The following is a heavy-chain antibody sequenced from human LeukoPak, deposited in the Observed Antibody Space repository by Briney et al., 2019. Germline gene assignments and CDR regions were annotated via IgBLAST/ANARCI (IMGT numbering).Heavy chain of an antibody. CDR2: IYSGGGT. CDR3: ARSRNWVFDY. J-gene: IGHJ4*02. CDR1: GFTVSSNY. Sequence: GGSLRLFCAASGFTVSSNYMSWVRQAPGKGLEWVSLIYSGGGTYYADSVKGRFTISRDNSKNTLYLQMNSLRAEDTAVYYCARSRNWVFDYWGQGTLVTVSS. V-gene: IGHV3-53*01. D-gene: IGHD7-27*01.